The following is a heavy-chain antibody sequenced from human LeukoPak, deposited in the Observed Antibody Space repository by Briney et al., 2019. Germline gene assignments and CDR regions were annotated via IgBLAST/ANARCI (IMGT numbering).Heavy chain of an antibody. CDR3: ARESSSAPDY. Sequence: SETLSLTCTVSGYSISSGYYWGWTRQPPGKGLEWIGRFYHSGSTYYNPPLKSRVTISVDTSKNQFSLKLSSVTAADTAVYYCARESSSAPDYWGQGTLVTVTS. CDR2: FYHSGST. J-gene: IGHJ4*02. CDR1: GYSISSGYY. D-gene: IGHD6-25*01. V-gene: IGHV4-38-2*02.